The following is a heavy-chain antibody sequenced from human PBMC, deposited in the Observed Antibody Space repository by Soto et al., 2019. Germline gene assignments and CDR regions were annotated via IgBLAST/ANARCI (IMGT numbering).Heavy chain of an antibody. V-gene: IGHV5-51*01. CDR1: GYTFTNYW. CDR2: IYPGDSDT. J-gene: IGHJ4*02. Sequence: GASLKISCQGSGYTFTNYWIGWVRQMPGKGLEWMGIIYPGDSDTRYSPSFQGQVTISADKSISTAYLQWSSVKASDTAMYYCARISANSGYFWGQGTLVTVSS. D-gene: IGHD3-22*01. CDR3: ARISANSGYF.